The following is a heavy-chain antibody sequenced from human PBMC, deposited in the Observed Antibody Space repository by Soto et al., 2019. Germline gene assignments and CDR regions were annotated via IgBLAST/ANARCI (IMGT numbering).Heavy chain of an antibody. CDR3: TTDSYSTIIIVRFDY. Sequence: GGSLRLSCAASGFTFSNAWINWVRQAPGKGLEWVGRIKSKTDGGTTDYAAPVKGRFAISRDDSNNMVYLQMNSLKIEDTAVYYCTTDSYSTIIIVRFDYWGHGTXVTVSS. D-gene: IGHD2-8*01. CDR2: IKSKTDGGTT. CDR1: GFTFSNAW. J-gene: IGHJ4*01. V-gene: IGHV3-15*07.